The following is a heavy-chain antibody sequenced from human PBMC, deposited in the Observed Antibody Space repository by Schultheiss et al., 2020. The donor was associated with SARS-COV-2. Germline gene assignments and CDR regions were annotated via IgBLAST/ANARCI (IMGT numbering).Heavy chain of an antibody. V-gene: IGHV3-49*03. CDR3: TRDAFLTVAGDLFFDY. CDR2: IRSIANGATT. J-gene: IGHJ4*02. D-gene: IGHD6-19*01. CDR1: GFTFGDYA. Sequence: GGSLRLSCITSGFTFGDYAMSWFRQAPGKGLEWVGFIRSIANGATTEYAASVKGRFSISRDDSKSIAYLQMNSLKTEDTAVYYCTRDAFLTVAGDLFFDYWGQGTLVTVSS.